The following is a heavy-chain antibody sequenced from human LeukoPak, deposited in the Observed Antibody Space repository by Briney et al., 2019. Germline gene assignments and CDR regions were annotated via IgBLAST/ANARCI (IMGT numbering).Heavy chain of an antibody. D-gene: IGHD6-13*01. CDR3: ARGHDSSSWYLVY. Sequence: GGSLRLSCAASGFTFSNAWMSWVRQAPGKGLEWVGRIKSKTDGGTTDYAAPVKGRFTISRDDSKNTLYLQMNSLKTEDTAVYYCARGHDSSSWYLVYWGQGTLVTVSS. CDR1: GFTFSNAW. V-gene: IGHV3-15*01. J-gene: IGHJ4*02. CDR2: IKSKTDGGTT.